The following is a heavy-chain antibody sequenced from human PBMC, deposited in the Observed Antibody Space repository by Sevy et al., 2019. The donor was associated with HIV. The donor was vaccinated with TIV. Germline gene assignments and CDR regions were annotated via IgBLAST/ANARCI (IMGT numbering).Heavy chain of an antibody. CDR1: GYTFTSYG. Sequence: ASVKVSCKASGYTFTSYGISWVRQAPGQGLEWMGWISAYNGNTNYAQKLQGRVTMTTDTSTSTAYMERRSLRSDDTAVYYCARAIYYDFWSGYYSFDYWGQGTLVTVSS. J-gene: IGHJ4*02. CDR3: ARAIYYDFWSGYYSFDY. V-gene: IGHV1-18*01. D-gene: IGHD3-3*01. CDR2: ISAYNGNT.